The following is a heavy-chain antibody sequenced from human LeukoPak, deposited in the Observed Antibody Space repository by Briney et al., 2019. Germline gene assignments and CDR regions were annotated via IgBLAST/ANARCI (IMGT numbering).Heavy chain of an antibody. J-gene: IGHJ4*02. CDR3: ASSHDSSGND. Sequence: GGSLRLSCAASGFSFSTNWMAWVRRAPGKGLEWVGNIRGDGSAKFYGGSVKGRFTISRDNSQNTLYLQMDSLRPEDTAVYYCASSHDSSGNDWGQGTLVTVSS. D-gene: IGHD3-22*01. CDR1: GFSFSTNW. CDR2: IRGDGSAK. V-gene: IGHV3-7*01.